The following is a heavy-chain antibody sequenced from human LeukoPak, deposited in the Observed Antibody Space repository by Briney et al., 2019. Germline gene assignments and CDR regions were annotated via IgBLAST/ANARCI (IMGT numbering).Heavy chain of an antibody. CDR3: ARQLRGEAVAGHLQPFDY. D-gene: IGHD6-19*01. CDR1: GGSIFSYY. CDR2: IYYSGST. V-gene: IGHV4-59*08. J-gene: IGHJ4*02. Sequence: SETLSLTCTVSGGSIFSYYWSWIRQPPGKGLEWMGYIYYSGSTNYNPSLKSRVTISVDTSKNQFSLKLSSVTAADTAVYFCARQLRGEAVAGHLQPFDYWGQGTLVTVSS.